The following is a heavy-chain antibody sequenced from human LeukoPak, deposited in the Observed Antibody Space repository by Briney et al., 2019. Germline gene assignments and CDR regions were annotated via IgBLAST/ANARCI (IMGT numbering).Heavy chain of an antibody. D-gene: IGHD3-10*01. J-gene: IGHJ4*02. CDR1: GFTFSSYA. V-gene: IGHV3-30-3*01. Sequence: GGSLRLSCAASGFTFSSYAMHWVRQAPGKGLEWVAVISYDGSNKYYADSVKGRFTISRDNSKNTLYLQMNSLRAEDTAVYYCAKDNHYGSGFYFDYWGQGTLVTVSS. CDR3: AKDNHYGSGFYFDY. CDR2: ISYDGSNK.